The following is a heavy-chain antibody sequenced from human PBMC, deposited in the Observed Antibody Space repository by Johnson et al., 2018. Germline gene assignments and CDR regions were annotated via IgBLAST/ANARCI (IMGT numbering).Heavy chain of an antibody. CDR1: GYLFSSYL. CDR2: INPIGGGT. J-gene: IGHJ6*02. V-gene: IGHV1-46*01. CDR3: ARDGSYYGMDV. Sequence: QVQLVQSGAEVITPGVSVKVSCKASGYLFSSYLIHWVRQAPGQGLEWMGMINPIGGGTNYAQKFQGRVTITADESTSTAYMELSSLRSEDTAGYYCARDGSYYGMDVWGQGTTVTVSS.